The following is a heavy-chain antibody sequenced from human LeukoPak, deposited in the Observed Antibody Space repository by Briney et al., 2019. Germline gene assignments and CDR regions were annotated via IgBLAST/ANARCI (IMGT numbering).Heavy chain of an antibody. J-gene: IGHJ6*03. Sequence: GGSLRLSCAASGFTVSSNYMNWVRQAPGRGLEWVSGIYSGVRTYYAVCVKGRFTISRDYSKNTLYLQMNSLRAGDTAVYYCARELRIVDTTMLSDYYYYYMDVWGKGTTVTVSS. CDR1: GFTVSSNY. CDR3: ARELRIVDTTMLSDYYYYYMDV. D-gene: IGHD5-18*01. V-gene: IGHV3-53*01. CDR2: IYSGVRT.